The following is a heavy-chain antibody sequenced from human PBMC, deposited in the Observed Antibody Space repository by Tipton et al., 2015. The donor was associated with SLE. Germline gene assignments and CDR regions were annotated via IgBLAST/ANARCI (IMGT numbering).Heavy chain of an antibody. Sequence: SLRLSCEASGLSFSNYAMYWVRQAPGKGLEWVAPIAYDGTIKKYADSVRGRFTISRDNSENTVSLEMRSLRHEDTAVYYCTTALVAALDSWGQGTRVTVSS. J-gene: IGHJ4*02. V-gene: IGHV3-30*04. CDR1: GLSFSNYA. CDR3: TTALVAALDS. CDR2: IAYDGTIK. D-gene: IGHD2-15*01.